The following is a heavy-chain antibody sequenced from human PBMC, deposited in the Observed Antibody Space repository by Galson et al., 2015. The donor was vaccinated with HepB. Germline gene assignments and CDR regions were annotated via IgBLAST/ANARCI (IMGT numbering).Heavy chain of an antibody. CDR1: GFTLSTFW. CDR3: ARGPHGTGLDY. V-gene: IGHV3-7*01. CDR2: MKQDGSEA. J-gene: IGHJ4*02. Sequence: SLRLSCAASGFTLSTFWMTWVRQAPGKGLEWVANMKQDGSEAKYVDSLKGRFTISRDNAKNSLYLQMNSLRAEDTAVYYCARGPHGTGLDYWGQG. D-gene: IGHD1-1*01.